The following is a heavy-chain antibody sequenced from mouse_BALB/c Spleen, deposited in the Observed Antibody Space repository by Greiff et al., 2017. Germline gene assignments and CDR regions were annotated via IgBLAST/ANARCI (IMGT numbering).Heavy chain of an antibody. CDR3: ARGGDGYYIFDY. CDR1: GYSITSDYA. CDR2: ISYSGST. Sequence: DVKLQESGPGLVKPSQSLSLTCTVTGYSITSDYAWNWIRQFPGNKLEWMGYISYSGSTSYNPSLKSRISITRDTSKNQFFLQLNSVTTEDTATYYCARGGDGYYIFDYWGQGTTLTVSS. J-gene: IGHJ2*01. D-gene: IGHD2-3*01. V-gene: IGHV3-2*02.